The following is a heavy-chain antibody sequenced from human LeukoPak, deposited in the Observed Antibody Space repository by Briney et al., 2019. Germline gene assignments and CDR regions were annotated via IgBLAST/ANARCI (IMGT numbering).Heavy chain of an antibody. CDR3: AKGSRGNRPYYFDY. Sequence: GGSLRLSCAASGFTFSNYAMSWVRQAPGKGLEWVSAITDSGGDTYHADSVKGRFTISRDNSKNTLYLQTNSLRAEDTAIYHCAKGSRGNRPYYFDYWGQGTLVTVPS. CDR2: ITDSGGDT. V-gene: IGHV3-23*01. J-gene: IGHJ4*02. D-gene: IGHD2-15*01. CDR1: GFTFSNYA.